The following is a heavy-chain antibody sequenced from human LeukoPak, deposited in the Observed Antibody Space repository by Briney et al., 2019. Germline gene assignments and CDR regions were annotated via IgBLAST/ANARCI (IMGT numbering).Heavy chain of an antibody. V-gene: IGHV3-74*01. Sequence: PGGSLRLSCGASGFTFSRYWMHWVRQAPGKGLVWVSGIDSDGHTTFYADYVKGRFTISRDNARNTLFLQMNSLGAEDTAVYYCATLAYGPDYWGQGTLVTVSS. D-gene: IGHD3-10*01. CDR2: IDSDGHTT. J-gene: IGHJ4*02. CDR3: ATLAYGPDY. CDR1: GFTFSRYW.